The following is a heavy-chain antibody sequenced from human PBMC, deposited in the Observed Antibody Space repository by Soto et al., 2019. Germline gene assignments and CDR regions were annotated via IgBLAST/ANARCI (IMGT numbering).Heavy chain of an antibody. V-gene: IGHV4-34*01. CDR1: GGSFSGYY. CDR3: ARQGGYEHLTGYSDF. Sequence: QVQLQQWGAGLLKPSETLSLTCAVYGGSFSGYYWSWIRQPPGKGLEWIGEINHSGSTNYNPSLMTPVTISLDTSKNQFALKLSAVTAAATAVYYGARQGGYEHLTGYSDFWGQGTLVTVSS. CDR2: INHSGST. J-gene: IGHJ4*02. D-gene: IGHD3-9*01.